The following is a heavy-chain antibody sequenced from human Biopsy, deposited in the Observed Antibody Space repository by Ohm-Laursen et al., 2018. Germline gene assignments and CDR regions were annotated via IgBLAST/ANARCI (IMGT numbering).Heavy chain of an antibody. CDR3: AKAGRGYIDY. Sequence: GSLRLSCAASGFTFSSSWMHWVRQAPGTGLEWVSRFNSDGTDTTYADSVKGRFTISRDNAKSTLYLQMNSLRVEDTAVYYCAKAGRGYIDYWGQGTLVIVSS. D-gene: IGHD5-18*01. V-gene: IGHV3-74*01. CDR1: GFTFSSSW. J-gene: IGHJ4*02. CDR2: FNSDGTDT.